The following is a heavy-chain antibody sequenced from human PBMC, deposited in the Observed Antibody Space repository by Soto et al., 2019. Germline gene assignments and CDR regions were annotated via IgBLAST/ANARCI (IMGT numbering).Heavy chain of an antibody. V-gene: IGHV3-23*01. CDR1: GFTFSSYA. CDR3: AKDRGHQSKRAGWGIAVAGSGMGY. J-gene: IGHJ4*02. CDR2: ISGSGGST. D-gene: IGHD6-19*01. Sequence: GGSLRLPCAASGFTFSSYAMSWVRQAPGKGLEWVSAISGSGGSTYYADSVKGRFTISRDNSKNTLYLQMNSLRAEDTAVYYCAKDRGHQSKRAGWGIAVAGSGMGYWGQGTLVTVSS.